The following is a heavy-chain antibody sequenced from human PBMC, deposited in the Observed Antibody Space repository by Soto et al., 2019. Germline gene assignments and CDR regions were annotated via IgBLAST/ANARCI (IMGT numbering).Heavy chain of an antibody. V-gene: IGHV6-1*01. D-gene: IGHD1-26*01. Sequence: SQTLSLTCAISGDSVSSNSVVWNWIRQSPSGGLEWLGRTYYRSKWYNDYAESVKSRITINPDTSKNQFSLHLNSVTPEDTAVYYCVRLIGNSWLDFWGQGTLVTVSS. CDR1: GDSVSSNSVV. CDR3: VRLIGNSWLDF. J-gene: IGHJ5*01. CDR2: TYYRSKWYN.